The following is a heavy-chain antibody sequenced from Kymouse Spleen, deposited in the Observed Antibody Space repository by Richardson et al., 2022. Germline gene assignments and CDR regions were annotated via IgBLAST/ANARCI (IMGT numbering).Heavy chain of an antibody. CDR1: GFTFSSYS. Sequence: EVQLVESGGGLVKPGGSLRLSCAASGFTFSSYSMNWVRQAPGKGLEWVSSISSSSSYIYYADSVKGRFTISRDNAKNSLYLQMNSLRAEDTAVYYCARRGYSSSDYYYYGMDVWGQGTTVTVSS. V-gene: IGHV3-21*03. CDR3: ARRGYSSSDYYYYGMDV. CDR2: ISSSSSYI. J-gene: IGHJ6*02. D-gene: IGHD6-6*01.